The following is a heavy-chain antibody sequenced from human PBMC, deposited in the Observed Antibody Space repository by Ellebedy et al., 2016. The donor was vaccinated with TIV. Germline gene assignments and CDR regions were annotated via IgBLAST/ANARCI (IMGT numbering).Heavy chain of an antibody. Sequence: AASVKVSCKASGDTFTTSYMQWVRQAPGQGLEWMGIINPSGDSTSYAQKFQGRVTMTRDTSTSTVYMELKSLRSEDRAVYYCARVRGYDMDVWGQGTTVTVSS. J-gene: IGHJ6*02. CDR2: INPSGDST. V-gene: IGHV1-46*01. CDR1: GDTFTTSY. CDR3: ARVRGYDMDV.